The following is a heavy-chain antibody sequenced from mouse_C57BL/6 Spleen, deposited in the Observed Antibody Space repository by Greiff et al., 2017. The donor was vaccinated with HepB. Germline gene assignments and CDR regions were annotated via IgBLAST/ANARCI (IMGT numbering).Heavy chain of an antibody. Sequence: VQLQQSGPGLVAPSQSLSITCTVSGFSLTSYGVDWVRQSPGKGLEWLGVIWGVGRTNYNSALKSRLSISKDNSKSQVFLKMNSLQTDDTAMYYCARNNYYGSSVYYYAMDYWGQGTSVTVSS. CDR1: GFSLTSYG. CDR2: IWGVGRT. J-gene: IGHJ4*01. CDR3: ARNNYYGSSVYYYAMDY. D-gene: IGHD1-1*01. V-gene: IGHV2-6*01.